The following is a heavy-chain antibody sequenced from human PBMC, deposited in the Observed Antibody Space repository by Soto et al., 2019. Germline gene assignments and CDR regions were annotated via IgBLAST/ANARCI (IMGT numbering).Heavy chain of an antibody. Sequence: SETLSLTCTVSGGSVSSGSYYWSWIRQPPGKGLEWIGYIYYSGSTNYNPSLKSRVTVSVDTSKNQFSLKLSSVTAADTAVYYCASNWNSDAFDIWGPGTMVTVSS. V-gene: IGHV4-61*01. CDR2: IYYSGST. D-gene: IGHD1-1*01. CDR1: GGSVSSGSYY. CDR3: ASNWNSDAFDI. J-gene: IGHJ3*02.